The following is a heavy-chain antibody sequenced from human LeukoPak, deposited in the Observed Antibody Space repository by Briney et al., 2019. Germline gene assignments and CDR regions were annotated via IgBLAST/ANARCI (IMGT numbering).Heavy chain of an antibody. Sequence: SETLSLTCAVSGGSISSGGYSWSWIRQPPGKGLEWIGYIYYSGSTNYNPSLKSRVTISVDTSKNQFSLKLRSVTAADTAVYYCARAVVVTAPNYYYYGMDVWGQGTTVTASS. CDR3: ARAVVVTAPNYYYYGMDV. CDR2: IYYSGST. CDR1: GGSISSGGYS. V-gene: IGHV4-61*08. D-gene: IGHD2-21*02. J-gene: IGHJ6*02.